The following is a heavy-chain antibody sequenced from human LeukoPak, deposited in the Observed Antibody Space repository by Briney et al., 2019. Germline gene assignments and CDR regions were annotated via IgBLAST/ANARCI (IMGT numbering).Heavy chain of an antibody. Sequence: GGSLRLSCAASRFLFSSYAMTWVRQAPGKGLEWVSVISDSAFSTNYADSVKGRFTISRDNSKNTLYLQMNSLRVEDTAIYYCAKHRGAHNAFDIWGQGTMVTVSS. CDR1: RFLFSSYA. V-gene: IGHV3-23*01. J-gene: IGHJ3*02. CDR3: AKHRGAHNAFDI. D-gene: IGHD1-26*01. CDR2: ISDSAFST.